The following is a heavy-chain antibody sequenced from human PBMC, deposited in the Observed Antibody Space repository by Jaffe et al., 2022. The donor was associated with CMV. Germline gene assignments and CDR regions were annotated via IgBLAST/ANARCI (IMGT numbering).Heavy chain of an antibody. Sequence: QVQLVQSGAEVKKPGSSVKVSCKASGGTFSSYAISWVRQAPGQGLEWMGGIIPIFGTANYAQKFQGRVTITADESTSTAYMELSSLRSEDTAVYYCARDGATVVKGGREDYYYYGMDVWGQGTTVTVSS. CDR2: IIPIFGTA. CDR1: GGTFSSYA. V-gene: IGHV1-69*01. CDR3: ARDGATVVKGGREDYYYYGMDV. D-gene: IGHD4-17*01. J-gene: IGHJ6*02.